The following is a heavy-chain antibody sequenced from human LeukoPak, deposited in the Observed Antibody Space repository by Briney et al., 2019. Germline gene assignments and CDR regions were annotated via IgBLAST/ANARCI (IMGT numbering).Heavy chain of an antibody. Sequence: PGGSLRLSCAASGFTFSSYDMSWVRQAPGKGLEWVSAINGGGSTTYYADSVKGRFTISRDYSKNTLYLQMNGLRAEDTALYYCAKLVSGWYDDWGQGTLATVSS. CDR1: GFTFSSYD. J-gene: IGHJ5*02. CDR2: INGGGSTT. CDR3: AKLVSGWYDD. V-gene: IGHV3-23*01. D-gene: IGHD6-19*01.